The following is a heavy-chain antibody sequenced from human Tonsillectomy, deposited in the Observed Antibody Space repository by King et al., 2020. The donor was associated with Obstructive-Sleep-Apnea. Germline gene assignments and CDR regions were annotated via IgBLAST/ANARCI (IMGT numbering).Heavy chain of an antibody. CDR2: IHYSGTT. Sequence: QLQESGPGLVKPSDTLSLTCAISGYSISSSNWWGWIRQPPGKGLEWIGYIHYSGTTYYNSSLKSRVTMSVDTSKNQFSLRLSSVTSVDTAVYYCARRGTPGAFDIWGQGAMVTVSS. V-gene: IGHV4-28*01. CDR1: GYSISSSNW. D-gene: IGHD3-16*01. CDR3: ARRGTPGAFDI. J-gene: IGHJ3*02.